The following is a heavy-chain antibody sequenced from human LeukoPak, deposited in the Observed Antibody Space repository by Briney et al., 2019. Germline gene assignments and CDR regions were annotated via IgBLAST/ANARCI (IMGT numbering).Heavy chain of an antibody. Sequence: PSETLSLTCAVYGGPFSGYYWSWIRQPPGKGLEWIGEINHSGSTNYNPSLKSRVTISVDTSKNQYSLKLSSVTAADTAVYYCARAPMVANGGAYYYYGMDVWGQGTTVTVSS. V-gene: IGHV4-34*01. CDR2: INHSGST. CDR1: GGPFSGYY. D-gene: IGHD5-12*01. CDR3: ARAPMVANGGAYYYYGMDV. J-gene: IGHJ6*02.